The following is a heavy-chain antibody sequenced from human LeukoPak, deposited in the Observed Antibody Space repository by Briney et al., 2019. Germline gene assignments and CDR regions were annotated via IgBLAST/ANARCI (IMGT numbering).Heavy chain of an antibody. D-gene: IGHD1-1*01. J-gene: IGHJ6*02. CDR1: GFTFDDYA. Sequence: GGSLRLSCAASGFTFDDYAMHWVRQAPGNGLEWVSGISWNSGSIGYADSVKGRFTISRDNAKNSLYLQMNSLRAEDTALYYCAKDHTRDRDGNYYYYGMDVWGQGTTVTVSS. CDR2: ISWNSGSI. CDR3: AKDHTRDRDGNYYYYGMDV. V-gene: IGHV3-9*01.